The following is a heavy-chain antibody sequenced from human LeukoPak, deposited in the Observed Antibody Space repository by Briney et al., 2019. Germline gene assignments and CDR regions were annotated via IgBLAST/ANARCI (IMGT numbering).Heavy chain of an antibody. V-gene: IGHV3-7*01. CDR2: IKQDGSEK. CDR1: GFTFSRYW. CDR3: GKLGDLFAP. J-gene: IGHJ5*02. D-gene: IGHD2-21*01. Sequence: GESLRLSCAASGFTFSRYWMSWIRQAPGKGLEWVANIKQDGSEKYYVESVKGRFTISKDNAKQSLYLQMNGLRVDDTAVYYCGKLGDLFAPWGQGTLVTVSS.